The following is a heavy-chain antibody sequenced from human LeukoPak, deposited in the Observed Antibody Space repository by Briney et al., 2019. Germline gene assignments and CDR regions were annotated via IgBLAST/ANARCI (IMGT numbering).Heavy chain of an antibody. J-gene: IGHJ4*02. CDR2: FDPEDGET. V-gene: IGHV1-24*01. D-gene: IGHD4-17*01. Sequence: VASVKVSCKVSGYTLTELSMHWVRQAPGKGLEWMGGFDPEDGETIYAQKFQGRVTMTEDTSTDTAHMELSSLRSEDTAVYYCATSYGDYAAPDYWGQGTLVTVSS. CDR3: ATSYGDYAAPDY. CDR1: GYTLTELS.